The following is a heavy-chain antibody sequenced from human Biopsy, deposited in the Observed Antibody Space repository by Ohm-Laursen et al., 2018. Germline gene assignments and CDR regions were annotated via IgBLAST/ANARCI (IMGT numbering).Heavy chain of an antibody. J-gene: IGHJ5*02. V-gene: IGHV3-33*01. D-gene: IGHD3-9*01. CDR3: ARDDDTTGHYMILNH. CDR2: MWSDGINK. CDR1: GFAFSYYG. Sequence: SLRLSCAAPGFAFSYYGLHWVRQAPGKGLQWVAVMWSDGINKNYADSVKGRFAVSRDNSNNVLYLQMSSLRDEDSAVYYCARDDDTTGHYMILNHWGQGTLVTVSS.